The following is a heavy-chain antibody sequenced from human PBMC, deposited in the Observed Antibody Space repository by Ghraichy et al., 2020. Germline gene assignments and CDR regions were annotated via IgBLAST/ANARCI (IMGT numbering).Heavy chain of an antibody. CDR1: GGSFSGYY. V-gene: IGHV4-34*01. CDR2: INHSGST. J-gene: IGHJ6*02. D-gene: IGHD6-19*01. Sequence: SETLSLTCVVYGGSFSGYYWSWIRQPPGKGLEWIGEINHSGSTNYNPSLKSRVTISVDTSKNQFSLKLSSVTAADTAVYYCARSPRGRLAMGYYYYGMDVWGQGTTVTVSS. CDR3: ARSPRGRLAMGYYYYGMDV.